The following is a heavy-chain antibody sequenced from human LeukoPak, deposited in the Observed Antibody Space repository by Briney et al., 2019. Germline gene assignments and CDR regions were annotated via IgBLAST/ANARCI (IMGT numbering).Heavy chain of an antibody. D-gene: IGHD3-3*01. J-gene: IGHJ4*02. V-gene: IGHV4-30-2*01. CDR3: ARGSGYFGDYFDY. Sequence: PSQTLSLTCTVSGGSISSGGSYWGWIRQPPGKGLEWIEYIYHSGSTYYNPSLKSRVTISVDRSTNQFSLRLSSVTAADTAVYYCARGSGYFGDYFDYWGLGTLVTVSS. CDR1: GGSISSGGSY. CDR2: IYHSGST.